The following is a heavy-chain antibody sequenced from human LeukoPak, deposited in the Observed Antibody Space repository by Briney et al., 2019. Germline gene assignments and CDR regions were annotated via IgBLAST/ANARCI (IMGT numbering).Heavy chain of an antibody. V-gene: IGHV4-61*09. CDR3: ARGYYGSGNWGIGNLFDY. D-gene: IGHD3-10*01. CDR1: GGSISSGSYY. J-gene: IGHJ4*02. Sequence: SETLSLTCTVSGGSISSGSYYWSWIRQPAGKGLEWIGHIYTSGSTNYNPSLKSRVTISVDTSKNQFSLKLSSVTAADTAVYYCARGYYGSGNWGIGNLFDYWGQGTLVTVSS. CDR2: IYTSGST.